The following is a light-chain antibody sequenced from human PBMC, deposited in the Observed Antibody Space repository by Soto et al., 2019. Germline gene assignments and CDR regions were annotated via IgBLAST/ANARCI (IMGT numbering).Light chain of an antibody. Sequence: DILMTQSPSSLSASVGDTVTFTCRASQTVSTYLNWYLLKPGQAPKLLIYGASSLQSGVPSRFSATGSATEFAITSSGLRHVDSANFYCQQSYKPRRTFGQGRRLEIK. CDR3: QQSYKPRRT. CDR1: QTVSTY. J-gene: IGKJ2*01. V-gene: IGKV1-39*01. CDR2: GAS.